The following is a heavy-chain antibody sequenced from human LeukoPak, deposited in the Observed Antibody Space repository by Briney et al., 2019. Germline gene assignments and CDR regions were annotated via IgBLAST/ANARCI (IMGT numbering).Heavy chain of an antibody. D-gene: IGHD2-15*01. J-gene: IGHJ5*02. V-gene: IGHV1-69*13. CDR1: GGTFSSYA. Sequence: SVKVSCKASGGTFSSYAISWVRQAPGQGLEWMGGIIPILGTANYAQKFQGRVTITADESTSTAYMELSSLRSEDTAVYYCASASDYCSGGSCSTYGYWFDPWGQGTLVTVSS. CDR3: ASASDYCSGGSCSTYGYWFDP. CDR2: IIPILGTA.